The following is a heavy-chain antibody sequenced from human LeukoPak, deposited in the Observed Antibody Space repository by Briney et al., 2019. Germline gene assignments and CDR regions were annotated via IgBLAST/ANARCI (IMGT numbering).Heavy chain of an antibody. V-gene: IGHV1-2*02. D-gene: IGHD6-13*01. J-gene: IGHJ4*02. CDR3: ARDSRPIFEWQQLGGDY. CDR2: INPNSGGT. Sequence: ASVKVSCKASGYTFTGYYLHWVRQAPGQGLEWMGWINPNSGGTNYAQKFQGRVTMTRDTSISTAYMELSRLRSDDTAVYYCARDSRPIFEWQQLGGDYWGQGTLVTVSS. CDR1: GYTFTGYY.